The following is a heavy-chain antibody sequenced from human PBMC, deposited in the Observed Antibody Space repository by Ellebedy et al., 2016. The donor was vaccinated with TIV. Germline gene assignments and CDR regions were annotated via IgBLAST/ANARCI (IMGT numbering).Heavy chain of an antibody. CDR2: IWYDGSNK. J-gene: IGHJ3*02. V-gene: IGHV3-33*01. Sequence: GGSLRLXCAASGFTFSSYGMHWVRQAPGKGLEWVAVIWYDGSNKYYADSVKGRFTISRDNSKNTLYLQMNSLRDEDTAVYYCARDGYGDYVGLAFDIWGQGTMVTVSS. CDR3: ARDGYGDYVGLAFDI. D-gene: IGHD4-17*01. CDR1: GFTFSSYG.